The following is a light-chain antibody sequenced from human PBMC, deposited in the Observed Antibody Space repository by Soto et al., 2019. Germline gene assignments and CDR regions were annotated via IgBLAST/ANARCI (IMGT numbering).Light chain of an antibody. V-gene: IGKV4-1*01. Sequence: DIVMTQSPDSLAVSLGERATFNCKSSQSVLSSSNNKNYLAWYLQKPGQPPKLLIYWASTRESGVPDRFSGSGSGTDFTLTISSLQAKDVAVYYCQQYYTTPITFGQGTRLEIK. CDR1: QSVLSSSNNKNY. CDR3: QQYYTTPIT. CDR2: WAS. J-gene: IGKJ5*01.